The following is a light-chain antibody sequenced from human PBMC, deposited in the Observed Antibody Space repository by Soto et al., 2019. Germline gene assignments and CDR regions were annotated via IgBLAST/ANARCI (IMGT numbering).Light chain of an antibody. CDR2: GAS. CDR3: QQYNKWPQT. CDR1: QSVSSN. V-gene: IGKV3-15*01. J-gene: IGKJ5*01. Sequence: EIGMTQSPATLSVSPGERATLSCRASQSVSSNLAWYQQKPGQAPRLLTHGASTRATGIPARFSGVGSGTEFTLTISSLQSEDFAVYYCQQYNKWPQTFGQGTRL.